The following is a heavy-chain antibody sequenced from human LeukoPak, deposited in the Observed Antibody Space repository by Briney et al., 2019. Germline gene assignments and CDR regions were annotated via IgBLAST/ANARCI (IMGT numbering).Heavy chain of an antibody. V-gene: IGHV3-11*04. D-gene: IGHD3-3*01. CDR3: ARDTDFWSGYYIRYYYYYMDV. CDR1: GFTFSDYY. Sequence: GGSLRLSCAASGFTFSDYYMSWIRQAPGKGLEWVSYISSSGSTIYYADSVKGRFTISRDNAKNSLYLQMNSLRAEDTAVYYCARDTDFWSGYYIRYYYYYMDVWGKGTTVTLSS. CDR2: ISSSGSTI. J-gene: IGHJ6*03.